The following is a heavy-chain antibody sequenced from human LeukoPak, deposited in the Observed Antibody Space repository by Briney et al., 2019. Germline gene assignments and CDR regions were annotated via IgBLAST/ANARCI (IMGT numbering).Heavy chain of an antibody. CDR3: ARLRGGDYYDSSGPDAFDI. V-gene: IGHV3-7*01. J-gene: IGHJ3*02. CDR1: GFTFSSYW. Sequence: GGSLRLSCAASGFTFSSYWMSGVRQAPGKGLEWVANIKQEGSEKYYVDSVKGRFTISRDNAKNSLYLQMNSLRAEDTAVYYCARLRGGDYYDSSGPDAFDIWGQGTMVTVSS. CDR2: IKQEGSEK. D-gene: IGHD3-22*01.